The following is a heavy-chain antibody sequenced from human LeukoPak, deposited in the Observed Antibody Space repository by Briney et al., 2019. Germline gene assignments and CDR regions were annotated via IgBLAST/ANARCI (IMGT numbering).Heavy chain of an antibody. V-gene: IGHV4-59*11. CDR1: GGSISSHY. CDR3: ARYHPPYYYYGMDA. CDR2: IYYSGST. Sequence: PSETLSLTCTVSGGSISSHYWSWIRQPPGKGLEWIGYIYYSGSTNYNPSLKSRVTISVDTSKNQFSLKLSSVTAADTAVYYCARYHPPYYYYGMDAWGQGTTVTVSS. D-gene: IGHD1-14*01. J-gene: IGHJ6*02.